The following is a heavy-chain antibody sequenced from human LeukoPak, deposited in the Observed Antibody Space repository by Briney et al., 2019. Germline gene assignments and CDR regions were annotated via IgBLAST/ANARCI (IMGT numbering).Heavy chain of an antibody. Sequence: PGGSLRLSCAASGFTFNSYGMHWVRQAPGKGLEWVAFIRYDGSNKYYADSVKGRFTISRDNSKNTLCLQMNSLRAEDTAVYYCAKTYYDFWSSYYPFDPWGQGTLSPSPQ. CDR3: AKTYYDFWSSYYPFDP. CDR1: GFTFNSYG. J-gene: IGHJ5*02. CDR2: IRYDGSNK. D-gene: IGHD3-3*01. V-gene: IGHV3-30*02.